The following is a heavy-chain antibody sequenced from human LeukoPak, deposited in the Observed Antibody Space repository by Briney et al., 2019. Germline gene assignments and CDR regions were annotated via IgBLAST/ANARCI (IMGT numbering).Heavy chain of an antibody. V-gene: IGHV3-30-3*01. Sequence: GGSLRLSCAASGFTFSSYWMNWVRQAPGKGLEWVAVISYDGSNKYYADSVKGRFTISRDNSKNTLYLQMNSLRAEDTAVYYCASSIAAAGTGLDYWGQGTLVTVSS. CDR1: GFTFSSYW. CDR2: ISYDGSNK. J-gene: IGHJ4*02. CDR3: ASSIAAAGTGLDY. D-gene: IGHD6-13*01.